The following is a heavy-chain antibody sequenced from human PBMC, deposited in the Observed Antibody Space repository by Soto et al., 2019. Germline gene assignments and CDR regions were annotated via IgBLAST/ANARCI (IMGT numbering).Heavy chain of an antibody. J-gene: IGHJ4*02. CDR2: ISGSGSST. Sequence: EVQLVESGGGLVQPGRSLRLSCAASGFTFDDYAMHWVRQAPGKGLEWVSGISGSGSSTYYADSVKGRFTISRDNSKNTLYLQMSSLRAVDTAVYYCAKGRPSWSYDYWGQGTPVTVSS. V-gene: IGHV3-23*04. CDR1: GFTFDDYA. D-gene: IGHD1-26*01. CDR3: AKGRPSWSYDY.